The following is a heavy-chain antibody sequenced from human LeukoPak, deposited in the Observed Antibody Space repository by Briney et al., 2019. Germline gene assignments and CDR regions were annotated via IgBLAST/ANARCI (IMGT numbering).Heavy chain of an antibody. D-gene: IGHD3-3*01. CDR1: GFTFSSYW. J-gene: IGHJ3*02. Sequence: GGSLRPSCAASGFTFSSYWMSWVRQAPGKGLEWVANIKQDGSEKYYVDSVKGRFTISRDNAKNSLYLQMNSLRAEDTAVYYCARERITIFGVVIIGGDAFDIWGQGTMVTVSS. V-gene: IGHV3-7*01. CDR3: ARERITIFGVVIIGGDAFDI. CDR2: IKQDGSEK.